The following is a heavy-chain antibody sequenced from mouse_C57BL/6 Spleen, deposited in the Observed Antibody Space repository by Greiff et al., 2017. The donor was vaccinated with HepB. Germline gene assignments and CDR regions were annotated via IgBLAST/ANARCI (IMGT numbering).Heavy chain of an antibody. CDR1: GYTFTSYW. D-gene: IGHD1-1*01. J-gene: IGHJ2*01. CDR2: IDPSDSET. CDR3: EREGRYYGSSWAYFDY. V-gene: IGHV1-52*01. Sequence: QVQLQQPGAELVRPGSSVKLSCKASGYTFTSYWMHWVKQRPIQGLEWIGNIDPSDSETHYNQKFKDKATLTVDKSSSTAYMQHSSLTSEDSAVYCCEREGRYYGSSWAYFDYWGKGTTLTVSS.